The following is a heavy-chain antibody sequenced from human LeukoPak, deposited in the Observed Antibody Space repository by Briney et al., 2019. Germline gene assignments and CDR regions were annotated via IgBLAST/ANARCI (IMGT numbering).Heavy chain of an antibody. Sequence: QTGGSLRLSCAASGFTFSSYWMSWVRQAPGKGLEWVANIKQDGSEKYYVDSVKGRFTISRDNAKNSLYLQMNSLRAEDTAVYYCARQSPYNPYAFDIWGQGTMATVSS. V-gene: IGHV3-7*01. CDR1: GFTFSSYW. D-gene: IGHD1-20*01. CDR2: IKQDGSEK. CDR3: ARQSPYNPYAFDI. J-gene: IGHJ3*02.